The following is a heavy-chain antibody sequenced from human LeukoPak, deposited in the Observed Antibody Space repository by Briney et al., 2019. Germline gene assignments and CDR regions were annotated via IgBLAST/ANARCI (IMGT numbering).Heavy chain of an antibody. V-gene: IGHV4-59*01. CDR3: ARARKGAATYYYYGMDV. Sequence: SETLSLTCTVSGGSISSYYWSWIRQPPGKGLEWIGYIYYSGSTNYNPSLKSRVTISVDTSKNQFSLKLSSVTAADTAVYYCARARKGAATYYYYGMDVWGQGTTVTVSS. D-gene: IGHD2-15*01. J-gene: IGHJ6*02. CDR2: IYYSGST. CDR1: GGSISSYY.